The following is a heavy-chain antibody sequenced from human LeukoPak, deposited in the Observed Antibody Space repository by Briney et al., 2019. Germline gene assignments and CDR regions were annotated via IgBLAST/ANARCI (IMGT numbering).Heavy chain of an antibody. CDR3: ARRFSYGHADY. D-gene: IGHD5-18*01. V-gene: IGHV5-51*01. CDR2: IYPGDSDT. CDR1: GYSFINYW. Sequence: GESLKISCKGSGYSFINYWIGWVRQMPGKGLEWMGIIYPGDSDTRYNPSFQGQVTISADKSISTAYLQWSSLKASDTAMYYCARRFSYGHADYWGQGTLVTVSS. J-gene: IGHJ4*02.